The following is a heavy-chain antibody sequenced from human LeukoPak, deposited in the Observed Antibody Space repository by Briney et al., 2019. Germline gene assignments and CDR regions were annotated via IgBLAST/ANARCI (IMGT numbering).Heavy chain of an antibody. CDR2: IYYIGST. CDR1: DGSITNYD. D-gene: IGHD5-18*01. V-gene: IGHV4-59*08. Sequence: SETLSLTCTVSDGSITNYDWSWVRQPPGKGLEWIGYIYYIGSTNYNPSLKSRVTILVDTSKNQFSLKLSSVTAADTAVYYCARHGGYNYGYWFDPWGQGTLVTVSS. J-gene: IGHJ5*02. CDR3: ARHGGYNYGYWFDP.